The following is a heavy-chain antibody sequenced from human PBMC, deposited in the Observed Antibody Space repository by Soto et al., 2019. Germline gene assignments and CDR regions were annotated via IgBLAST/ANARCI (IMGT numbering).Heavy chain of an antibody. Sequence: QVQLQESGPGLVKPSGTLSLTCAVSGDSISSSNWWSWVRQPPGKGLEWIGEIYHSGNTNYNPSRKSRGTISVDKSTNQFSLKLTSVTAACTAVYYGARLDCFGYWGQGTLVTVPS. V-gene: IGHV4-4*02. J-gene: IGHJ4*02. CDR3: ARLDCFGY. CDR2: IYHSGNT. CDR1: GDSISSSNW.